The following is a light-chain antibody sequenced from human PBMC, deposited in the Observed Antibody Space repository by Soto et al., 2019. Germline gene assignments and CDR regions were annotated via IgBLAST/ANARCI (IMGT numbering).Light chain of an antibody. CDR2: GSN. Sequence: QSVLTQPPSASGAPGQRVTISCSGSTSNIGSNSVNWYQQVPGTAPRLLIYGSNQRPSGVPDRFYASKSGTSASLVISGLQSEDEASYYCAAWDDSLLGMFGGGTKVTVL. J-gene: IGLJ3*02. CDR1: TSNIGSNS. V-gene: IGLV1-44*01. CDR3: AAWDDSLLGM.